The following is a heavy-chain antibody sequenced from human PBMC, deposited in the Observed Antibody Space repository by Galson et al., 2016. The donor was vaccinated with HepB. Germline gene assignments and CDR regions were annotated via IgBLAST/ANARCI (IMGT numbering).Heavy chain of an antibody. V-gene: IGHV5-51*01. CDR2: IYPGDSDT. CDR1: GYRFTGQW. J-gene: IGHJ3*01. CDR3: ARLANHFDGSGDDPFDF. D-gene: IGHD3-22*01. Sequence: QSGAEVKKPGESLKISCKASGYRFTGQWIGWVRQTPEKGLEWMGIIYPGDSDTRYSPSFQGQVTISADKSITTAYLQWSSLKASDTAMYYCARLANHFDGSGDDPFDFWGQGTTVTVSS.